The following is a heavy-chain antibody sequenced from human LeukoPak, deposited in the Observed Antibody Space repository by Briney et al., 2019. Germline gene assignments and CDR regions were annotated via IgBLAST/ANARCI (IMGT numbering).Heavy chain of an antibody. CDR2: MNPNSGNT. Sequence: ASVKVSCKASGHTFTSYDINWVRQATGHGLGGMEWMNPNSGNTGYAQKFQGRVTMTRNTSISKAYMELSSLRSEDTAVYYCARGIRKIFGVVISLVGFDYWGQGTLVTVSS. D-gene: IGHD3-3*01. V-gene: IGHV1-8*01. CDR3: ARGIRKIFGVVISLVGFDY. CDR1: GHTFTSYD. J-gene: IGHJ4*02.